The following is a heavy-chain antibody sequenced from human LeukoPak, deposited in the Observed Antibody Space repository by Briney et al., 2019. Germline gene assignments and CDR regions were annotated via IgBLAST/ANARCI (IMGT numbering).Heavy chain of an antibody. CDR3: ARGSVAGRYYYYYYGMDV. D-gene: IGHD6-19*01. CDR1: GFTFSSYA. CDR2: INHSGST. J-gene: IGHJ6*02. V-gene: IGHV4-34*01. Sequence: GSLRLSCAASGFTFSSYAMSWVRQPPGKGLEWIGEINHSGSTNYNPSLKSRVTISVDTSKNQFSLKLSSVTAADTAVYYCARGSVAGRYYYYYYGMDVWGQGTTVTVSS.